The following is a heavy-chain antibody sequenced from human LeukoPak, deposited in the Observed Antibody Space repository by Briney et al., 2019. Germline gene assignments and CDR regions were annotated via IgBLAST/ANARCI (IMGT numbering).Heavy chain of an antibody. Sequence: QPGGSLRLSCAASGFTFSSYAMSWVRQAPGKGLEWVSAISGSGVKTYYADSVRGRFTISRDNAKNTLYLQVNSLRAEDTAVYYCASPGGYCSSTSCYENGMDVWGQGTTVTVSS. D-gene: IGHD2-2*01. V-gene: IGHV3-23*01. CDR2: ISGSGVKT. CDR3: ASPGGYCSSTSCYENGMDV. J-gene: IGHJ6*02. CDR1: GFTFSSYA.